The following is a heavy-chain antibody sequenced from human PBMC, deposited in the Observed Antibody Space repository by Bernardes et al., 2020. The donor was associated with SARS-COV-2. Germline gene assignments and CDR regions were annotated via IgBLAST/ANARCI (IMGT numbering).Heavy chain of an antibody. J-gene: IGHJ4*02. V-gene: IGHV3-23*01. CDR3: AKDTYYDFWSGYYLDY. Sequence: GGSLRLSCVVSGFTFSTYWMHWVRQAPGKGLEWVSTISGSGGSTYYADSVKGRFTISRDNSKNTLYLQMNSLRAEDTAVYYCAKDTYYDFWSGYYLDYWGQGTLVTVSS. CDR2: ISGSGGST. D-gene: IGHD3-3*01. CDR1: GFTFSTYW.